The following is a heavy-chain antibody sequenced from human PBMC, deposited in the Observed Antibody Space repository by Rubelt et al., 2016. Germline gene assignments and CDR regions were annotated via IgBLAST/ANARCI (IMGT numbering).Heavy chain of an antibody. CDR2: IYYSGST. CDR1: GGSISSSSYY. D-gene: IGHD3-3*01. CDR3: ARGRFLGWLPPDY. V-gene: IGHV4-39*01. Sequence: QLQLQESGPRLVKPSETLSLTCTVSGGSISSSSYYWGWIRQPPGKGLEWIGSIYYSGSTYYNPSLKSRVTISVDTSKNQFSLKLSSVTAADTAVYYCARGRFLGWLPPDYWGQGTLVTVSS. J-gene: IGHJ4*02.